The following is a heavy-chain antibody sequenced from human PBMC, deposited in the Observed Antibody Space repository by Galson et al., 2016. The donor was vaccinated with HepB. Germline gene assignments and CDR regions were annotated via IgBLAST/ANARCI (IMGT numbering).Heavy chain of an antibody. CDR2: ISVYNGNT. D-gene: IGHD3-16*01. J-gene: IGHJ4*02. Sequence: SVKVSCKASGYTLTTYGISWVRQAPGQGLEWMGWISVYNGNTNYSQKFQGRVTMTTDTSTSTAYMELSSLRSDDTAVYYCASGIPGRGLLFWGIFAYWGQGTLVIVSS. V-gene: IGHV1-18*01. CDR1: GYTLTTYG. CDR3: ASGIPGRGLLFWGIFAY.